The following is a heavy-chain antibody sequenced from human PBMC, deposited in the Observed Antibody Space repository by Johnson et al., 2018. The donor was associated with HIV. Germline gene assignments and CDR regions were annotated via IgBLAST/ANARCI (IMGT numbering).Heavy chain of an antibody. Sequence: QVQLVESGGGVVQPGRSLRLSCAASGFTFNSYGMHWVRQAPGKGLEWVAVIWYDGSNKYYADSVKGRFTISRDNSKNTLYLQMNSLRAEDTAVYYCARDGMAATKANIWGQGTMVTVSS. D-gene: IGHD1-14*01. J-gene: IGHJ3*02. V-gene: IGHV3-33*01. CDR2: IWYDGSNK. CDR1: GFTFNSYG. CDR3: ARDGMAATKANI.